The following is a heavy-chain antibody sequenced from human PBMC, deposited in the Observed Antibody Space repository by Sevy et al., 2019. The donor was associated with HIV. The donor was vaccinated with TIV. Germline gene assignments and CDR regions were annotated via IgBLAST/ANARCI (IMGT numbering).Heavy chain of an antibody. CDR2: ISYDGSNK. CDR3: ARGCYYYDRSGYLNY. J-gene: IGHJ4*02. CDR1: GFTFNSYA. D-gene: IGHD3-22*01. V-gene: IGHV3-30-3*01. Sequence: GGSLRLSCAASGFTFNSYAMHWVRQAPGKGLEWVAGISYDGSNKYYANSVKGRFTITTDSSKNTLYLQMNSLGFEDTALYYCARGCYYYDRSGYLNYWGQGTLVTVSS.